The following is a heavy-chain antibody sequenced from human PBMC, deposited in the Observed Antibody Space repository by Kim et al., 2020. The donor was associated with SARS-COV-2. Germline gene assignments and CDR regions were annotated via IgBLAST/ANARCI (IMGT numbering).Heavy chain of an antibody. CDR2: IINDGSGA. J-gene: IGHJ4*02. D-gene: IGHD2-21*01. V-gene: IGHV3-74*01. Sequence: GGSLRLSCAASGFTFSNYWMHWVRQTPGKGLVWVSRIINDGSGADYADFVKGRFTISRDNAKGTLYLQMDSLTDDDTAVYYCARFAVVTGGDYWGQGTL. CDR1: GFTFSNYW. CDR3: ARFAVVTGGDY.